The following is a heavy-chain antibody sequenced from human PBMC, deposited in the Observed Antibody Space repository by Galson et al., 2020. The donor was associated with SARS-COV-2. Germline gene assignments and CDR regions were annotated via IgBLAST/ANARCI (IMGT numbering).Heavy chain of an antibody. CDR2: IGTAGDT. CDR1: GFAFSTCD. Sequence: GGSLRLSCETSGFAFSTCDMHWVRQTIGKGLEWVSTIGTAGDTYYSGSVKGRFTISRENAKNSLYLYMNGLRAGDTAVYYCAKASTYYYGSGSYILDHWGHGTLVTVSS. J-gene: IGHJ4*01. V-gene: IGHV3-13*01. D-gene: IGHD3-10*01. CDR3: AKASTYYYGSGSYILDH.